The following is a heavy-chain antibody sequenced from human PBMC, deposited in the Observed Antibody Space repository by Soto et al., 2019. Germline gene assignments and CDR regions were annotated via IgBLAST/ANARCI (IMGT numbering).Heavy chain of an antibody. CDR1: GLNFNGYT. CDR3: AKPVYGSGSPDY. CDR2: IAETGSST. Sequence: PGGSLRLSCATSGLNFNGYTMSWVRQVPGQGLEWVSGIAETGSSTYYADSVKGRFTNSRDNSENKLYLQMNNLRAEDTAIYYCAKPVYGSGSPDYWGQGTLVTVSS. D-gene: IGHD3-10*01. V-gene: IGHV3-23*01. J-gene: IGHJ4*02.